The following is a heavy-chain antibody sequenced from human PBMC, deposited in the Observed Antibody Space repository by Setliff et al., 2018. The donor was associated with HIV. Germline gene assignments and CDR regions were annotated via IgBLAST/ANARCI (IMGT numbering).Heavy chain of an antibody. V-gene: IGHV4-59*12. D-gene: IGHD3-22*01. J-gene: IGHJ4*02. CDR2: IYYSGST. CDR1: GGSISSYY. CDR3: AKSDYYDSRGDYFDY. Sequence: SETLSLTCTVSGGSISSYYWSWIRQPPGKGLEWIGYIYYSGSTNYNPSLKSRVTISVDTSKNQFSLKLSSVTAADTAVYYCAKSDYYDSRGDYFDYWGQGTLVTVSS.